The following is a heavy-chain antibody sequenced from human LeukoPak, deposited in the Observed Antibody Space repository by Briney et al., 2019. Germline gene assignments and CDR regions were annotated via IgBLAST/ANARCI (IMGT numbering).Heavy chain of an antibody. V-gene: IGHV3-21*01. CDR1: GFTFSSYS. D-gene: IGHD3-22*01. CDR2: IISSSSYI. J-gene: IGHJ4*02. Sequence: SGGSLRLSCAASGFTFSSYSMNWVRQAPGKGREWVSSIISSSSYIYYADSVKGRFTISRDNAKNSLYLQMNSLRAEDTAVYYCARVYYYDSSGYHYYFDYWGQGTLVTVSS. CDR3: ARVYYYDSSGYHYYFDY.